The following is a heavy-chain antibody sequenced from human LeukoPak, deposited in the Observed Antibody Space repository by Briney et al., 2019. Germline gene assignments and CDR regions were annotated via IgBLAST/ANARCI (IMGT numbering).Heavy chain of an antibody. J-gene: IGHJ4*02. D-gene: IGHD2-21*01. Sequence: ASVKVSCKASVYSFTDYHIHWVRQAPGQGPEWMGIINGGGGTSTYAQIFQGRVTMARDTSTSTMYMELSSLKSEDTAVYFCARERWFCGGDCYHRGGFDFWGQGTLVTVSS. CDR3: ARERWFCGGDCYHRGGFDF. CDR2: INGGGGTS. CDR1: VYSFTDYH. V-gene: IGHV1-46*01.